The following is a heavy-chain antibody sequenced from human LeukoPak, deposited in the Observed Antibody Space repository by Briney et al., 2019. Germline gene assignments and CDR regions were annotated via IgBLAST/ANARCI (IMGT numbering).Heavy chain of an antibody. J-gene: IGHJ1*01. CDR2: INAGDGST. V-gene: IGHV1-3*01. CDR3: ARVPLHDSNKYYYPH. D-gene: IGHD3-10*01. CDR1: GYTFAKYA. Sequence: ASVKVSCKASGYTFAKYAIHWVRQAPGQRLEWMGWINAGDGSTRYSQKFHGGVTITRDTSASTAYMELSSLRSEDTAVYYCARVPLHDSNKYYYPHWGQGTVVTVSS.